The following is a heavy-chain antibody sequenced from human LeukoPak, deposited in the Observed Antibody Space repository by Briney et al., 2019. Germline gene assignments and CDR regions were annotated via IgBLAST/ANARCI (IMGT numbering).Heavy chain of an antibody. V-gene: IGHV4-59*08. CDR3: ARHFDVAVAGILGFDY. Sequence: SETLSLTCTVSGGSISSYYWSWIRQPPGKGLEWIGYIYYSGSTNYNPSLKSRVTISVDTSKNQSSLKLSSVTAADTAVYYCARHFDVAVAGILGFDYWGQGTLVTVSS. CDR1: GGSISSYY. D-gene: IGHD6-19*01. CDR2: IYYSGST. J-gene: IGHJ4*02.